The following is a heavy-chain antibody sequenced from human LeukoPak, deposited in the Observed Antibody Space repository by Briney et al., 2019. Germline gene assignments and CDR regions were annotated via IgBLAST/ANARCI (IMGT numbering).Heavy chain of an antibody. CDR1: GFTVSSNY. Sequence: GGSLRLSCAASGFTVSSNYMSWVRQAPGKGLEWVSAISGSGGSTYYADSVKGRFTISRDNSKNTLYLQMNSLRAEDTAVYYCANTLGYSSSHDVYYFDYWGQGTLVTVSS. CDR3: ANTLGYSSSHDVYYFDY. D-gene: IGHD6-13*01. CDR2: ISGSGGST. V-gene: IGHV3-23*01. J-gene: IGHJ4*02.